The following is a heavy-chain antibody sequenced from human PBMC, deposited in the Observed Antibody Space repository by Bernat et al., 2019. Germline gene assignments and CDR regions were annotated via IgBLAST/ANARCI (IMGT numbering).Heavy chain of an antibody. CDR1: GGSISSSSYY. D-gene: IGHD3-16*01. V-gene: IGHV4-39*01. CDR2: IYYSGST. Sequence: QLQLQESGPGLVKPSETLSLTCTVSGGSISSSSYYWGWIRQPPGKGLEWIGSIYYSGSTYYNPSLKSRVTISVDTSKNQFSLKLSSVTAADTAVYYRARHERGTGLGSAFDIWGQGTMVTVSS. CDR3: ARHERGTGLGSAFDI. J-gene: IGHJ3*02.